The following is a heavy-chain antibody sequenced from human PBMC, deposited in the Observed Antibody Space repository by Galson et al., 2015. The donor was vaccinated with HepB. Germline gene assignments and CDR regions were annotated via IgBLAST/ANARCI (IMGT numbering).Heavy chain of an antibody. CDR2: ISAYNGNT. J-gene: IGHJ6*02. D-gene: IGHD6-13*01. CDR1: GYTFTSYG. CDR3: ARDIAAAGKGRYYYYYGMDV. Sequence: SVKVSCKASGYTFTSYGISWVRQAPGQGLEWMGWISAYNGNTNYAQKLQGRVTMTTDTSTSTAYMGLRSLRSDDTAVYYCARDIAAAGKGRYYYYYGMDVWGQGTTVTVSS. V-gene: IGHV1-18*01.